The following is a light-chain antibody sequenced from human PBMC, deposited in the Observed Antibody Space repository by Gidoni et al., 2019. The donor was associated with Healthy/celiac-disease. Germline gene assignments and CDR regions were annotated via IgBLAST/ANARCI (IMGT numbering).Light chain of an antibody. J-gene: IGKJ5*01. CDR3: QQRSNWPIT. Sequence: EIVLTQSPATLSLSPGERATLSCRASQSVSSYLDWYQQKPGQAPRLLIYDASTRATGIPARFSGSGSGTDFTLTISSLEPEDVAVYYCQQRSNWPITFGQGTRLEIK. CDR1: QSVSSY. CDR2: DAS. V-gene: IGKV3-11*01.